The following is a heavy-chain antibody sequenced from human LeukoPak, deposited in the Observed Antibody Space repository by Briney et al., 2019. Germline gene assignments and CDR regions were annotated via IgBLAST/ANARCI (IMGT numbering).Heavy chain of an antibody. J-gene: IGHJ5*02. CDR1: GFTFSSYA. CDR2: ISGSGGST. D-gene: IGHD2-2*01. Sequence: SGGSLRLSCAASGFTFSSYAMSWVRQAPGKGLEWVSAISGSGGSTYYADSVKGRFTISRDNSKNTLYLQMNSLRAEGTAVYYCAKSLLVVPAATWGQGTLVTVSS. CDR3: AKSLLVVPAAT. V-gene: IGHV3-23*01.